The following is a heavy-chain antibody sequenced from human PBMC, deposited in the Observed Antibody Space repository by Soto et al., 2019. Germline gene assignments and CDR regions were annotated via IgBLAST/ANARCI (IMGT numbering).Heavy chain of an antibody. CDR1: GGSISSGGYY. CDR2: IYYSGST. J-gene: IGHJ4*02. CDR3: ARGGGEYCGGDCYTFDY. D-gene: IGHD2-21*02. Sequence: QVQLQESGPGLVKPSQTLSLTCTVSGGSISSGGYYWSWIRQHPGKGLEWIGYIYYSGSTYYNPSLKSRVTHSVDTSKNQFSLKLSSVTAADTAVYYCARGGGEYCGGDCYTFDYWGQGTLVTVSS. V-gene: IGHV4-31*03.